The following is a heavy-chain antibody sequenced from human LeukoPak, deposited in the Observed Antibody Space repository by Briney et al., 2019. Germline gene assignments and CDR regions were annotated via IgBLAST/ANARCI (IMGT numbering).Heavy chain of an antibody. J-gene: IGHJ4*02. CDR3: ARDGVQGGIVVLFDY. CDR1: GGSISSYY. V-gene: IGHV4-59*01. CDR2: IYYSGST. D-gene: IGHD2-2*01. Sequence: PSETLSLTCTVSGGSISSYYWSWIRQPPGKGLEWIGYIYYSGSTNYNPSLKSRVTISVDTSKNQFSLKLSSVTAADTAVYYCARDGVQGGIVVLFDYWGQGTQVTVSS.